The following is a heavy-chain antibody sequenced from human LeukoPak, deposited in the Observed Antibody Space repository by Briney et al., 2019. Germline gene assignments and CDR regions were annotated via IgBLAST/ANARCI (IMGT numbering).Heavy chain of an antibody. J-gene: IGHJ6*03. V-gene: IGHV1-18*01. Sequence: ASVKVSCNASGYTFTSYAISWVRQAPGQGLEWMGWISAYNGNTNYAQKLQGRVTMTTDTSTSTAYTELRSLRSDDTAVYYCARVPDVLLWFGESNNYYMDVWGKGTTVTVSS. CDR3: ARVPDVLLWFGESNNYYMDV. CDR2: ISAYNGNT. CDR1: GYTFTSYA. D-gene: IGHD3-10*01.